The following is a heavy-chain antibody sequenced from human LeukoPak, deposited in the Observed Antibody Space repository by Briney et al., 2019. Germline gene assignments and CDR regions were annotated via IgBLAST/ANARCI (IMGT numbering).Heavy chain of an antibody. CDR1: GGSISSSSYY. J-gene: IGHJ5*02. CDR2: IYYSGST. V-gene: IGHV4-39*07. CDR3: ARDASGFDP. Sequence: SETLSLTCTVSGGSISSSSYYWGWIRQPPGKGLEWIGSIYYSGSTYYNPSLKSRVTISVDTSKNQFSLKLSSVTAADTAVYYCARDASGFDPWGQGTLVTVSS.